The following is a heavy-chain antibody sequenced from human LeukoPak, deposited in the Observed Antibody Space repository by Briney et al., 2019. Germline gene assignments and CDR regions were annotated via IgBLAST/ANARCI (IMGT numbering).Heavy chain of an antibody. D-gene: IGHD3-10*01. CDR3: ARGFGSGSYFDC. V-gene: IGHV3-74*01. J-gene: IGHJ4*02. Sequence: PGGSLRLSCAASGFTFSNYWIHWVRQAPGKGLAWVSRINGDGSSTSYADSVKGRFTISRDNAKNMLYLQVNSLRAEDTAVYYCARGFGSGSYFDCWGQGILVTVSS. CDR1: GFTFSNYW. CDR2: INGDGSST.